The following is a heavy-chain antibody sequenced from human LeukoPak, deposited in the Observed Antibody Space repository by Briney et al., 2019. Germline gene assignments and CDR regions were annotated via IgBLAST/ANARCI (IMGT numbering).Heavy chain of an antibody. CDR2: INHSGST. Sequence: PGGSLRLSCAASGFTFSDYYMSWIRQPPGKGLDWIGEINHSGSTNYNPSLKSRVTISVDTSKNQFSLKLSSVTAADTAVYYCASIVVVTGSRNWFDPWGQGTLVTVSS. D-gene: IGHD2-21*02. CDR1: GFTFSDYY. CDR3: ASIVVVTGSRNWFDP. J-gene: IGHJ5*02. V-gene: IGHV4-34*01.